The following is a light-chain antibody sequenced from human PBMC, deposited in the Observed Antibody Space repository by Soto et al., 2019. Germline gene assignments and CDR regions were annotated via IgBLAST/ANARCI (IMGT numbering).Light chain of an antibody. J-gene: IGLJ3*02. CDR2: EVN. Sequence: QSALTQPPSASGSPGQSVTISCTGTRSDVGSYNFVSWYQQHPGKVPKLVIFEVNKRPSGVPDRFSASKSGNTASLTVSGLQPEDEADYYCSSYAGSNNLVFGGGTQLTVL. V-gene: IGLV2-8*01. CDR3: SSYAGSNNLV. CDR1: RSDVGSYNF.